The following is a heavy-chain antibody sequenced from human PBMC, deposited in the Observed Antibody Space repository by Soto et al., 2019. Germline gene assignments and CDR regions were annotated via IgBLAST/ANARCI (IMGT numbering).Heavy chain of an antibody. D-gene: IGHD2-15*01. J-gene: IGHJ6*02. Sequence: SETLSLTCTVSGGSISSGDYYWSWIRQPRGKGLEWIGYIYYSGSTYYNPSLKSRVTISVDTSKDQFSLKLSSVTAADTAVYYCARGCGGSCYYYYGMDVWGQGTTVTVSS. CDR2: IYYSGST. V-gene: IGHV4-30-4*01. CDR3: ARGCGGSCYYYYGMDV. CDR1: GGSISSGDYY.